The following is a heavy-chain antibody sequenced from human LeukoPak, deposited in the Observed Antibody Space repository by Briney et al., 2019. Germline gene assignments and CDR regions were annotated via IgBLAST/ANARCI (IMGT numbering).Heavy chain of an antibody. CDR2: IYSGGST. V-gene: IGHV3-66*01. CDR1: GFTFSNAW. Sequence: GGSLRLSCEASGFTFSNAWMSWVRQAPGKGLEWVAVIYSGGSTYYADSVKGRFTMSRDNSKNTLYLQMNSLRAEDTAVYYCAILPRGDYWGQGTLVTVSS. CDR3: AILPRGDY. J-gene: IGHJ4*02.